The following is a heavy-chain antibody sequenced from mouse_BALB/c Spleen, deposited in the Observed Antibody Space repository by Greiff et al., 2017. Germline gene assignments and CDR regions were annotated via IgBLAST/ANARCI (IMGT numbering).Heavy chain of an antibody. CDR2: INPSTGYT. D-gene: IGHD2-10*02. V-gene: IGHV1-7*01. CDR1: GYTFTSYW. CDR3: ARWYGNYAWFAY. J-gene: IGHJ3*01. Sequence: QVQLQQSGAELAKPGASVKMSCKASGYTFTSYWMHWVKQRPGQGLEWIGYINPSTGYTEYNQKFKDKATLTADKSSSTAYMQLSSLTSEDSAVYYCARWYGNYAWFAYWGQGTLVTVSA.